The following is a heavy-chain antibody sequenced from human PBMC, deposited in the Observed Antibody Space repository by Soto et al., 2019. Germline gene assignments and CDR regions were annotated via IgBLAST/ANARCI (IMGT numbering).Heavy chain of an antibody. V-gene: IGHV3-30*18. CDR3: EKDSYDSSGYYDRDDY. CDR2: ISYDGSNK. D-gene: IGHD3-22*01. CDR1: GFTFSIYG. Sequence: QVQLVESGGGVVQPGRSLRLSCAASGFTFSIYGMHWVRQAPGKGLEWVAVISYDGSNKYYADSVKGRFTVSRDNSKNTRYLQMNSLRAEDTAVYYCEKDSYDSSGYYDRDDYWGQGTLVTVSS. J-gene: IGHJ4*02.